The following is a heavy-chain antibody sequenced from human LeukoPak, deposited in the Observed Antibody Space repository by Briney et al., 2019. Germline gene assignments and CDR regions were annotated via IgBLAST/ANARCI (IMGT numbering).Heavy chain of an antibody. CDR3: ARDHCSSTSCLRVNWFDP. Sequence: SQTLSLTCTVSGGSISSGSYYWSWIQQPAGKGLEWIGRIYTSGSTNYNPSLKSRVTISVDTSKNQFSLKLSSVTAADTAVYYCARDHCSSTSCLRVNWFDPWGQGTLVTVSS. CDR1: GGSISSGSYY. D-gene: IGHD2-2*01. V-gene: IGHV4-61*02. CDR2: IYTSGST. J-gene: IGHJ5*02.